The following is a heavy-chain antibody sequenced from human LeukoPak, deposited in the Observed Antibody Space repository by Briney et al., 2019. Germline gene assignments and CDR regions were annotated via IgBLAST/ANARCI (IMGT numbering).Heavy chain of an antibody. CDR3: AKDSFTMVRGVIPYMDV. V-gene: IGHV3-23*01. CDR2: ISGSGGST. CDR1: GFTFSRYA. D-gene: IGHD3-10*01. Sequence: GGSLRLSCAASGFTFSRYAMSWVRQAPGKGLEWVSAISGSGGSTYYADSVKGRFTISRDNSKNTLYLQMNSLRAEDTAVYYCAKDSFTMVRGVIPYMDVWGKGTTVTVSS. J-gene: IGHJ6*03.